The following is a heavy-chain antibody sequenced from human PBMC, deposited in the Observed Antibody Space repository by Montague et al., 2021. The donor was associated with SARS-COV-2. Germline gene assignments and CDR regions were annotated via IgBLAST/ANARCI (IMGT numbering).Heavy chain of an antibody. J-gene: IGHJ4*02. Sequence: PALVKPTQTLTLTCTFSGFSLSTSGVGVGRIRQPPGKALEWLALIYWDDDKRYSPSLKIRLTITKDTSKNQVVLTMTNMDPVDTATYYCAHRRQPALLWFGGHTWGYFDYWGQGTLVTVSS. D-gene: IGHD3-10*01. V-gene: IGHV2-5*02. CDR3: AHRRQPALLWFGGHTWGYFDY. CDR1: GFSLSTSGVG. CDR2: IYWDDDK.